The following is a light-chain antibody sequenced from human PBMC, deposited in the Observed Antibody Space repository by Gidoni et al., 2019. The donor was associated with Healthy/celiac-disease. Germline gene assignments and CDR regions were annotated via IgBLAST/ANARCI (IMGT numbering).Light chain of an antibody. CDR1: QSISSY. CDR3: QQNCSTPYT. CDR2: AAS. J-gene: IGKJ3*01. V-gene: IGKV1-39*01. Sequence: DTQMTQSPSSLSASVGDRVTITCRASQSISSYLNWYQQKPGKAPKLLIYAASSLQSGVPSRFSSSGSRKDFTLTISSLQPEDFATYYYQQNCSTPYTFGPGTKVEIK.